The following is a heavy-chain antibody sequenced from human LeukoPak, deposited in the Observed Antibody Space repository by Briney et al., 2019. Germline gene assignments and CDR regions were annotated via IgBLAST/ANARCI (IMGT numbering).Heavy chain of an antibody. CDR3: ARVNSLGFWSGYYNYYYMDV. Sequence: PGGSLRLSCAASGFTFSSYAMHWVRQAPGKGLEWVAVISYDGSNKYYADSVKGRFTISRDNSKNTLYLQMNSLRAEDTAVYYCARVNSLGFWSGYYNYYYMDVWGKGTTVTVSS. CDR1: GFTFSSYA. CDR2: ISYDGSNK. J-gene: IGHJ6*03. D-gene: IGHD3-3*01. V-gene: IGHV3-30-3*01.